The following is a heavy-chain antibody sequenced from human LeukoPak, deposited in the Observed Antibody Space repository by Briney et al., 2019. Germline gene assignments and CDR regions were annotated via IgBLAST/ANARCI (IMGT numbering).Heavy chain of an antibody. CDR3: ARVSFNGRNDY. CDR1: GYSISSGFF. V-gene: IGHV4-38-2*02. CDR2: IYNSGST. Sequence: SETLSLTCTVSGYSISSGFFWGWIRQPPGKGLEWIGSIYNSGSTYYSPSLKSRVTISVDTSKNQFSLQLNSVTAADTAVYYCARVSFNGRNDYWGQGTLVTVSS. J-gene: IGHJ4*02.